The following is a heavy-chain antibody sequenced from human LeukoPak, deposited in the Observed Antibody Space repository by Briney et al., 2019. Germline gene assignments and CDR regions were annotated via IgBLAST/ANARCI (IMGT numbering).Heavy chain of an antibody. V-gene: IGHV4-4*07. D-gene: IGHD6-19*01. CDR3: ARGRLSVASIVAFDY. J-gene: IGHJ4*02. Sequence: PSETLSLTCTVSGDPISSYSWTWIRQPAGKGLEWIGRIHLSGSTDYKPSLKSRVNISLDKSKNQFSLTLNSVTAADSALYYCARGRLSVASIVAFDYWGQGALVAVSS. CDR2: IHLSGST. CDR1: GDPISSYS.